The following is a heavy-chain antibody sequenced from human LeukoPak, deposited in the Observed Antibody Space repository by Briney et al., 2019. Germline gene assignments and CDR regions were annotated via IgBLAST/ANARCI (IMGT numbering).Heavy chain of an antibody. CDR3: ARVPPPMVRGVTPYYYYGMDV. Sequence: SVKVSCTASGCTFSSYAISWVRQAPGQGLEWMGRIIPIFGIANYAQKFQGRVTITADKSTSTAYMELSSLRSEDTAVYYCARVPPPMVRGVTPYYYYGMDVWGQGTTVTVSS. CDR1: GCTFSSYA. V-gene: IGHV1-69*04. D-gene: IGHD3-10*01. J-gene: IGHJ6*02. CDR2: IIPIFGIA.